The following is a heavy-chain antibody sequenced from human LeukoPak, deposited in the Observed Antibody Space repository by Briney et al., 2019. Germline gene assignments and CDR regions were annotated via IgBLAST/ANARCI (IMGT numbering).Heavy chain of an antibody. Sequence: GGSLRLSCAASGFTFSSYAMHWVRQAPGKGLEWVAVISYDGSNKYYADSVKGRFTTSRDNSKNTLYLQMNSLRAEDTAVYYCARGVGATNHFDYWGQGTLVTVSS. CDR3: ARGVGATNHFDY. D-gene: IGHD1-26*01. CDR1: GFTFSSYA. J-gene: IGHJ4*02. V-gene: IGHV3-30-3*01. CDR2: ISYDGSNK.